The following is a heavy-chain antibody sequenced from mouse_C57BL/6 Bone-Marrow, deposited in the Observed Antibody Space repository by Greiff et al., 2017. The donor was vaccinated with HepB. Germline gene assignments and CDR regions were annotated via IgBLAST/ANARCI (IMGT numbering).Heavy chain of an antibody. D-gene: IGHD2-5*01. CDR1: GYTFTSYW. V-gene: IGHV1-64*01. CDR3: ARPYSNLYYFDY. J-gene: IGHJ2*01. Sequence: QVQLQQPGAELVKPGASVKLSCKASGYTFTSYWMHWVKQRPGQGLEWIGMIHPNSGSTNYNEKFKSKATLTVDKSSSTAYMQLSSLTSEDSAVYYCARPYSNLYYFDYWGQGTTLTVSS. CDR2: IHPNSGST.